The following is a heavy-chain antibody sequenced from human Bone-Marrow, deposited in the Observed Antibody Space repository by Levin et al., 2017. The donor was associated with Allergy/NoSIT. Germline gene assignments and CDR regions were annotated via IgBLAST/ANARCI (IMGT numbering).Heavy chain of an antibody. CDR1: GGSISSGGYS. Sequence: SQTLSLTCAVSGGSISSGGYSWSWIRQPPGKGLEWIGYIYHSGSTYYNPSLKSRVTISVDRSKNQFSLKLSSVTAADTAVYYCASGNMVRGVIRFDYWGQGTLVTVSS. J-gene: IGHJ4*02. V-gene: IGHV4-30-2*01. CDR3: ASGNMVRGVIRFDY. CDR2: IYHSGST. D-gene: IGHD3-10*01.